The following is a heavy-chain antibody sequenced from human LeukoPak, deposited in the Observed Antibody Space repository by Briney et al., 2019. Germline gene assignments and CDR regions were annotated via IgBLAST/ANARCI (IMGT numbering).Heavy chain of an antibody. V-gene: IGHV3-30*18. CDR2: ISYDGSNK. CDR1: GFTFSSYG. D-gene: IGHD1-14*01. Sequence: GRSLRLSCAASGFTFSSYGMHWVRQAPGKGLEWVAVISYDGSNKYYADSVKGRFTTSRDNSKNTLYLQMNSLRAEDTAVYYCAKDFTDRSDYWGQGTLVTVSS. CDR3: AKDFTDRSDY. J-gene: IGHJ4*02.